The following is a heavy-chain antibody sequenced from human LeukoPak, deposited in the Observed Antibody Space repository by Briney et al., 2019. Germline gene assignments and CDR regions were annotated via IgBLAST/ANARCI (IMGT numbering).Heavy chain of an antibody. CDR2: ISYDGSNK. J-gene: IGHJ4*02. CDR1: GFTFSSYG. CDR3: ANYYGGNS. D-gene: IGHD4-23*01. V-gene: IGHV3-30*18. Sequence: GGSLRLSCAASGFTFSSYGMHWVRQAPGKGLEWVAVISYDGSNKYYADSVKGRFTISRDNSKNTLYLQMNSLRAEDTAVYYCANYYGGNSWGQGTLVTVSS.